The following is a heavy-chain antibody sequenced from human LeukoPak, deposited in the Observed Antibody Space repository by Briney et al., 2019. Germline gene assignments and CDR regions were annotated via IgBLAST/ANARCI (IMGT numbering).Heavy chain of an antibody. V-gene: IGHV1-18*01. CDR3: ARGRYYYDSRWLYYFDY. CDR1: GYTFTSYG. J-gene: IGHJ4*02. CDR2: ISAYNGNT. Sequence: ASVKVSCKASGYTFTSYGISWVRQAPGQGLEWMGWISAYNGNTNYAQKLQGRVTMTTDTSTSTAYMELRSLRSDDTAVYYCARGRYYYDSRWLYYFDYWGQGTLVTVSS. D-gene: IGHD3-22*01.